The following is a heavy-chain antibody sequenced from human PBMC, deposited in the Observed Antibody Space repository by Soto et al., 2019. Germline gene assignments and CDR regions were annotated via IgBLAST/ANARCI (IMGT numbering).Heavy chain of an antibody. J-gene: IGHJ4*02. Sequence: EVQLLESGGGLVQPGGSLRLSCAASGXTFSSYAMSWVRQAPGKGLEWVSAISGSGGSTYYADSVKGRFTISRDNSKNTLYLQMNSLRAEDTAVYXCXXXXXXXXXXXXXXXFDYWGQGTLVTVSS. CDR3: XXXXXXXXXXXXXXXFDY. CDR1: GXTFSSYA. V-gene: IGHV3-23*01. CDR2: ISGSGGST.